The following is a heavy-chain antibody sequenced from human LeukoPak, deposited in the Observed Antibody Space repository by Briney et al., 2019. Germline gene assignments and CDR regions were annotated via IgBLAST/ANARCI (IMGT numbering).Heavy chain of an antibody. CDR1: GYTFTSYG. CDR3: ARDTQIGGEWLNVDYMDV. D-gene: IGHD3-3*01. CDR2: ISAYNGNT. V-gene: IGHV1-18*01. J-gene: IGHJ6*03. Sequence: ASVKVSCKASGYTFTSYGISWVRQAPGQGLEWMGWISAYNGNTKYAQRFQGRVTMTTDTSTSTAYMELRSLRSDDTAVYYCARDTQIGGEWLNVDYMDVWGKGTTVTVSS.